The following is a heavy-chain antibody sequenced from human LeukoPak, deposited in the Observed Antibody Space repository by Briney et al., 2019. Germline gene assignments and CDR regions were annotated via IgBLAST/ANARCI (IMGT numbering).Heavy chain of an antibody. CDR1: GGTFSSYA. Sequence: SVKVSCKASGGTFSSYAISWVRQAPGQGLEWMGRIIPILGIANYAQKFQGRVTITTDESTSTAYMELSSLRSEDTAVYYCARGEAVAGRIDYWGQGTLVTVSS. CDR2: IIPILGIA. D-gene: IGHD6-19*01. J-gene: IGHJ4*02. CDR3: ARGEAVAGRIDY. V-gene: IGHV1-69*04.